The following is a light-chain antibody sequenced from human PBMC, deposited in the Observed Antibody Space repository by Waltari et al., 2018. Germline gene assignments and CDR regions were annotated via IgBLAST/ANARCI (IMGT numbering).Light chain of an antibody. CDR3: CSFAGRGFSVI. J-gene: IGLJ2*01. CDR2: EVT. CDR1: SSDGGKYDL. V-gene: IGLV2-23*02. Sequence: QSALTQPASVSGSPGQSSTISCTGTSSDGGKYDLVSWYQQHPGEVPKLMIYEVTKRPSGVSDRFSGSKAGNTASLTISGLQAEDEADYFCCSFAGRGFSVIFGGGTKLTVL.